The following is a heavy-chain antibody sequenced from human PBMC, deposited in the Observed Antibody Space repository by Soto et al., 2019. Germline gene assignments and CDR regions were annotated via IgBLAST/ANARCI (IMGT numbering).Heavy chain of an antibody. Sequence: EVQLVEFGGGLVQPGGSLRLSCAASGFTFSTYWMSWIRQAPGKGLAWVASIKQDGSEKNYVDSVKGRFSISKDNAKNSVYLQMNSLRAEDTALYYCATDMYCPSASCDRGHGYWGQGTLVTVSS. V-gene: IGHV3-7*01. CDR2: IKQDGSEK. CDR3: ATDMYCPSASCDRGHGY. J-gene: IGHJ4*02. CDR1: GFTFSTYW. D-gene: IGHD2-8*02.